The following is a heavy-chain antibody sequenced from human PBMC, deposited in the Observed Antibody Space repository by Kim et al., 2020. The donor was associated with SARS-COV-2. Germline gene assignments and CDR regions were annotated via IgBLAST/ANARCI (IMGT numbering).Heavy chain of an antibody. CDR3: ARARQYCSSTSCYMAHFD. V-gene: IGHV4-34*01. CDR1: GGSFSGYY. CDR2: INHSGST. J-gene: IGHJ4*01. Sequence: SETLSLTCAVYGGSFSGYYWSWIRQPPGKGLEWIGEINHSGSTNYNPSLKSRVTISVDTSKNQFSLKLSSVTAADTAVYYCARARQYCSSTSCYMAHFD. D-gene: IGHD2-2*02.